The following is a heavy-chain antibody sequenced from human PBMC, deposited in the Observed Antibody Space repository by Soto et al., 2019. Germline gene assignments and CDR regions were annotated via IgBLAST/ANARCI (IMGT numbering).Heavy chain of an antibody. CDR3: ARDLDCSSTGCYAAWFDP. J-gene: IGHJ5*02. V-gene: IGHV1-18*01. Sequence: QVQLVQSGAEVKKPGASVKVSCKASGYTFTNYGINWVRQAPGQGLEWMGWINTHNGNTKYAQNLQGRVTMTTDTSTTTAYMDLRSLRFDDTAVYYCARDLDCSSTGCYAAWFDPWGQGTLVTVSS. D-gene: IGHD2-2*01. CDR1: GYTFTNYG. CDR2: INTHNGNT.